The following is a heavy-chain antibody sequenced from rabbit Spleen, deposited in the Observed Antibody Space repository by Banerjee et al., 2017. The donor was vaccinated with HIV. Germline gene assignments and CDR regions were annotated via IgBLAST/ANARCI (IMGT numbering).Heavy chain of an antibody. J-gene: IGHJ4*01. CDR3: GRDLTGVIGWNFGW. CDR1: GFSFSSTYW. V-gene: IGHV1S45*01. Sequence: EESGGDLVQPEGSLTLTCKASGFSFSSTYWICWVRQAPGKGLEWITCIDSGGSGSTNYASWAKGRFTISKTSSTTVTLQMTSLTAADTATYFCGRDLTGVIGWNFGWWGPGTLVTVS. CDR2: IDSGGSGST. D-gene: IGHD1-1*01.